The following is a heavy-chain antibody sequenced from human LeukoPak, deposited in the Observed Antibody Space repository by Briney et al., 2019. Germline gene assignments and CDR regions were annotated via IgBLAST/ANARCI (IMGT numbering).Heavy chain of an antibody. CDR1: GGSFSGYY. CDR3: ARGGDIVVVVAATGAFDI. D-gene: IGHD2-15*01. CDR2: INHSGST. J-gene: IGHJ3*02. Sequence: SETLSLTCAVYGGSFSGYYWSWIRQPPGKGLEWIGEINHSGSTNYNPSLKSRVTISVDTSENQFSLKLSSVTAADTAVYYCARGGDIVVVVAATGAFDIWGQGTMVTVSS. V-gene: IGHV4-34*01.